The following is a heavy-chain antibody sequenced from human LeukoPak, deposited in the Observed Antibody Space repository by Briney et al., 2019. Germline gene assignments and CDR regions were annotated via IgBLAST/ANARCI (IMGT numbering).Heavy chain of an antibody. CDR2: IKQDGSEK. J-gene: IGHJ6*02. D-gene: IGHD5-12*01. V-gene: IGHV3-7*01. CDR1: GFTFSSYW. CDR3: ARDQGWLRLGELYYYYYGMDV. Sequence: GGSLRLPCAASGFTFSSYWMSWVRQAPGKGLEWVANIKQDGSEKYYVDSVKGRFTISRDNAKNSLYLQMNSLRAEDTAVYYCARDQGWLRLGELYYYYYGMDVWGQGTTVTVSS.